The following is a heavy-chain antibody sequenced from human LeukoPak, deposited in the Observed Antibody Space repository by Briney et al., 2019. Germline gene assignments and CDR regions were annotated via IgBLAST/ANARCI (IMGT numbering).Heavy chain of an antibody. CDR2: ISSSSSYI. D-gene: IGHD6-13*01. J-gene: IGHJ4*02. V-gene: IGHV3-21*01. Sequence: PGGSLRLSCAASGFTFSSYSMNWVRQAPGKGLEWVSSISSSSSYIYYADSVKGRFTISRDNAKNSLYLQMNSLRAEDTAVYYCARSLYSSNWYYFDYWGQGTLVTVSS. CDR1: GFTFSSYS. CDR3: ARSLYSSNWYYFDY.